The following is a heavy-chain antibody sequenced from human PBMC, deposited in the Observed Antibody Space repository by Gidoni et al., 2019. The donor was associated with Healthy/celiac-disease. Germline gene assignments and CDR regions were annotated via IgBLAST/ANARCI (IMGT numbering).Heavy chain of an antibody. V-gene: IGHV3-23*01. CDR2: ISGSGGST. D-gene: IGHD6-19*01. Sequence: EVQLLKSVVGLVQPGGSLMLSCSASGFAFSIYAMSWVLHAPGKGLEWFSAISGSGGSTYYADSVKGRFTISRDNSKNTLYLQMKSLRAEDTAVYYCAKDLSVSSGWYFDYWGQGTLVTVSS. CDR3: AKDLSVSSGWYFDY. J-gene: IGHJ4*02. CDR1: GFAFSIYA.